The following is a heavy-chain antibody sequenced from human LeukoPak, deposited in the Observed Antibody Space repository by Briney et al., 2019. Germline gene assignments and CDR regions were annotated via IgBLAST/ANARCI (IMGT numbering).Heavy chain of an antibody. CDR2: IIPILGIA. Sequence: SVKVSCKASGGTFSSYAISWVRQAPGQGLEWMGRIIPILGIANYAQKFQGRVTITADKSASTAYMELSSLRSEDTAVYYCARSADDYGDYDLDYWGQGTLVTVSS. CDR3: ARSADDYGDYDLDY. D-gene: IGHD4-17*01. V-gene: IGHV1-69*04. CDR1: GGTFSSYA. J-gene: IGHJ4*02.